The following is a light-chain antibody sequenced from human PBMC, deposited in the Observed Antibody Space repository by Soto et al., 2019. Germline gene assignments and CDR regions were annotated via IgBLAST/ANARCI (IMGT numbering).Light chain of an antibody. J-gene: IGKJ4*01. Sequence: DIQMTQSPSTLSASVGDRVTITCRASQSISSWLGWYQQKPGKAPKLLIYDASSLESGVPSRFSGSGSGTEFTLTISSLQPDDFATYYCQQYNSYSRALTFGGGTKVEIK. V-gene: IGKV1-5*01. CDR2: DAS. CDR3: QQYNSYSRALT. CDR1: QSISSW.